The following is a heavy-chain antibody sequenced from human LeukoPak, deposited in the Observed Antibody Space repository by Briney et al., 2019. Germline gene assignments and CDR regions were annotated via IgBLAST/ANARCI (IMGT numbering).Heavy chain of an antibody. CDR1: GYTFTSSY. CDR3: ARGGFGVVIVNWFDP. J-gene: IGHJ5*02. Sequence: ASVKVSCKASGYTFTSSYMHWVRQAPGQGLEWMGWISAYNGNTNYAQKLQGRVTMTTDTSTSTAYMELRSLRSDDTAVYYCARGGFGVVIVNWFDPWGQGTLVTVSS. CDR2: ISAYNGNT. D-gene: IGHD3-3*01. V-gene: IGHV1-18*04.